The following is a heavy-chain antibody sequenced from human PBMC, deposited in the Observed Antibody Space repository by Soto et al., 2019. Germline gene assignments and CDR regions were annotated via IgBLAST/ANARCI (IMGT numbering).Heavy chain of an antibody. CDR3: AGGPLKEYDYIWGSYRPTPSPFDY. J-gene: IGHJ4*02. CDR1: GGSISSYY. V-gene: IGHV4-59*08. D-gene: IGHD3-16*02. CDR2: IYYSGST. Sequence: PSETLSLTCTVSGGSISSYYWSWIRQPPGKGLEWIGYIYYSGSTNYNPSLKSRVTISVDTSKNQFSLKLSSVTAADTAVYYCAGGPLKEYDYIWGSYRPTPSPFDYWGQGTLVTVSS.